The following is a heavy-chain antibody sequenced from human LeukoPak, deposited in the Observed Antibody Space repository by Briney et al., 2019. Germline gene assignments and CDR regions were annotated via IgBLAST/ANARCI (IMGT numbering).Heavy chain of an antibody. CDR1: GFTFSSYA. Sequence: GGSLRPSCAASGFTFSSYAMSWVRQAPGKGLEWVSAISGSGGSTYYADSVKGRFTISRDNSKNTLYLQMNSLRAEDTAVYYCAKDRESSGWVDFGYWGQGTLVTVSS. D-gene: IGHD6-19*01. CDR3: AKDRESSGWVDFGY. V-gene: IGHV3-23*01. CDR2: ISGSGGST. J-gene: IGHJ4*02.